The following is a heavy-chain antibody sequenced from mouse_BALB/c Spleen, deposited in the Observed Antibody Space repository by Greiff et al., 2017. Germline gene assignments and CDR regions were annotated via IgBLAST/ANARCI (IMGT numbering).Heavy chain of an antibody. D-gene: IGHD1-2*01. CDR3: TRDYYGPSYYFDY. Sequence: VQLQQSGAELVRPGASVTLSCKASGYTFTDYEMHWVKQTPVHGLEWIGAIDPETGGTAYNQKFKGKATLTADKSSSTAYMELRSLTSEDSAVYYCTRDYYGPSYYFDYWGQGTTLTVSS. V-gene: IGHV1-15*01. CDR2: IDPETGGT. J-gene: IGHJ2*01. CDR1: GYTFTDYE.